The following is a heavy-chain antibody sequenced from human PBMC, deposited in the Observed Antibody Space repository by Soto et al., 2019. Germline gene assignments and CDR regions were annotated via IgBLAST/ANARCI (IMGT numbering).Heavy chain of an antibody. V-gene: IGHV3-23*01. CDR3: AKQQGPGTPYYYAMDV. D-gene: IGHD1-1*01. J-gene: IGHJ6*02. CDR1: GFTFSSYA. Sequence: EVQLLESGGGLVQPGGSPRLSCAASGFTFSSYAMSWVRQAPGKGLEWVSVIRGSGDRTYYADSVKGRFTISRDNSKNTLYMQMNTLRAEDTAVYYCAKQQGPGTPYYYAMDVWGQGTTVTVSS. CDR2: IRGSGDRT.